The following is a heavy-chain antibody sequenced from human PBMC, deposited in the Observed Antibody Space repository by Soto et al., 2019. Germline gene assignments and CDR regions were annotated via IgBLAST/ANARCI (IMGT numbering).Heavy chain of an antibody. J-gene: IGHJ4*02. CDR2: VDHSGRT. CDR1: GYSINSDYY. CDR3: AKKGYYPSGKINLFDS. Sequence: KPSETLSLTCAVSGYSINSDYYWGWIRQPPGKGLEWIGSVDHSGRTYYSPSLRSRLTIFIDTSKNQFSLRLTSVTAADTAMYFCAKKGYYPSGKINLFDSWGPGTLVPVSS. D-gene: IGHD3-10*01. V-gene: IGHV4-38-2*01.